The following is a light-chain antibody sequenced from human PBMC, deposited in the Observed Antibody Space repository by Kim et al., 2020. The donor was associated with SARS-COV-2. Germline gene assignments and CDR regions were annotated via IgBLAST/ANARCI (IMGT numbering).Light chain of an antibody. CDR3: QQYNNWPMYT. CDR1: QSVSSN. Sequence: EIVMTQSPATLSVSPGERATLSCRASQSVSSNLAWYRQKPGQAPRLLIYGASTRATGIPARFSGSGSGTEFTLTISSLQSEDFAVYYCQQYNNWPMYTFGQGTKLEI. J-gene: IGKJ2*01. CDR2: GAS. V-gene: IGKV3-15*01.